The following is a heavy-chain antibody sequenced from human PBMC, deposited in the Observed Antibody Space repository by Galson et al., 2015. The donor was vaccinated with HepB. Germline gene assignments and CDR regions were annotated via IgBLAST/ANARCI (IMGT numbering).Heavy chain of an antibody. J-gene: IGHJ4*02. CDR1: GFTFSIYS. CDR2: ISSSSSKI. CDR3: ARADTDY. Sequence: SLRPSCAASGFTFSIYSMNWVRQAPGKGLEWVSYISSSSSKIYYTDSVKGRFTISRDNAKNSVYLQMNSLRAEDTAVYYCARADTDYWGQGTLVTVSS. V-gene: IGHV3-48*01.